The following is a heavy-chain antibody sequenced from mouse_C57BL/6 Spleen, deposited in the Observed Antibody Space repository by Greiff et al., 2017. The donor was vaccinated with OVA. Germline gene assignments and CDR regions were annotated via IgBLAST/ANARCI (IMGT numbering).Heavy chain of an antibody. CDR1: GYTFTSYW. D-gene: IGHD2-4*01. Sequence: QVQLKQSGAELVKPGASVKLSCKASGYTFTSYWMHWVKQRPGQGLEWIGMIHPNSGSTNYNEKFKSKATLTVDKSSSTAYMQLSSLTSEDSAVYYCARSAIYYDYDSAWFAYWGQGTLVTVSA. J-gene: IGHJ3*01. CDR2: IHPNSGST. V-gene: IGHV1-64*01. CDR3: ARSAIYYDYDSAWFAY.